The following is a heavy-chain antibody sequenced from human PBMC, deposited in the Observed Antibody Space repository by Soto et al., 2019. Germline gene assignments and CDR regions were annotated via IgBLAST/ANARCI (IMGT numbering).Heavy chain of an antibody. CDR3: AKPLEGRGLVSAFDY. CDR2: ISGSGGST. Sequence: PGGSLRLSCAASGFTFSSYAMSWVRQAPGKGLEWVSAISGSGGSTYYADSVKGRFTISRDNSKNTLYLQMNSLRAEDTAVYYCAKPLEGRGLVSAFDYWGQGTLVTVSS. CDR1: GFTFSSYA. D-gene: IGHD6-6*01. J-gene: IGHJ4*02. V-gene: IGHV3-23*01.